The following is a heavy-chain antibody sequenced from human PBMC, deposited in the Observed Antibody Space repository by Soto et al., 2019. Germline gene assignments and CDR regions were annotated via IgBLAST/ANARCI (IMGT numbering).Heavy chain of an antibody. D-gene: IGHD2-15*01. J-gene: IGHJ6*02. CDR1: GFTFSSYG. V-gene: IGHV3-30*18. Sequence: QVQLVESGGGVVQPGRSLRLSCAASGFTFSSYGMHWVRQAPGKGLEWVAVISYDGSNKYCADSVKGRFTISRDNSKNTLYLQMNSLRAEDTAVYYCAKDLVVVVAATYYYYGMDVWGQGTTVTVSS. CDR2: ISYDGSNK. CDR3: AKDLVVVVAATYYYYGMDV.